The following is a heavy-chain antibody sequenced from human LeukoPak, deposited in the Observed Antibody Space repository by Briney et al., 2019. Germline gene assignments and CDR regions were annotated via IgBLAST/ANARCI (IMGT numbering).Heavy chain of an antibody. CDR2: MNPNSGNT. CDR3: ARGRRSRNIAGHWFDP. V-gene: IGHV1-8*01. J-gene: IGHJ5*02. D-gene: IGHD1-26*01. Sequence: ASVKVSCKASGYTFTSYDINWVRQATGQGLEWMGWMNPNSGNTGYAQKFQGRVTMTRNTSISTAYMELSSLRSEDTAVYYCARGRRSRNIAGHWFDPWGQGTLVTVSS. CDR1: GYTFTSYD.